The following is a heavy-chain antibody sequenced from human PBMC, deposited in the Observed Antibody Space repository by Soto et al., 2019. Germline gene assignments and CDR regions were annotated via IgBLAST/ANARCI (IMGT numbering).Heavy chain of an antibody. V-gene: IGHV4-30-4*01. CDR1: GGSISSGDYY. CDR2: IYYSGST. J-gene: IGHJ5*02. CDR3: ARGGRYYYGSGAFDP. D-gene: IGHD3-10*01. Sequence: QVQLQESGPGLVKPSQTLSLTCTVSGGSISSGDYYWSWIRQPPGKGLEWIGYIYYSGSTYYNPSLKSRVTISVDTSKNQFSLKLSSVTAADTAVYYCARGGRYYYGSGAFDPWGQGTLVTVSS.